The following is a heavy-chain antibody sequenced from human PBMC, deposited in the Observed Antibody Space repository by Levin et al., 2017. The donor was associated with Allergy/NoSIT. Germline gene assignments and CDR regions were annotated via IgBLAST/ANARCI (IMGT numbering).Heavy chain of an antibody. J-gene: IGHJ4*02. CDR3: ASGAGYSYGYYFHY. CDR1: GGSISSGGYS. Sequence: SQTLSLTCAVSGGSISSGGYSWRWIRQPPGKGLEWIGNIYLSGSTYYNPSLKSRVTISVDRSKNQFSLNLSSVTAADTAVYYCASGAGYSYGYYFHYWGQGTLVTVSS. V-gene: IGHV4-30-2*01. D-gene: IGHD5-18*01. CDR2: IYLSGST.